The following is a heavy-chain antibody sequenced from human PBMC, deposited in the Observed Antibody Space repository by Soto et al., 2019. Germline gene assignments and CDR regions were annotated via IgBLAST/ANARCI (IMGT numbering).Heavy chain of an antibody. Sequence: SETLSLTCAVSGGSMISYYWSWIRQPPGRGLEWIGFIYYAGSTKYNPSLNSRFTISRDNAKNSLYLQMNSLRAEDTAVYYCARDLASTTIPNYWGQGTLVTVSS. CDR1: GGSMISYY. V-gene: IGHV4-59*12. J-gene: IGHJ4*02. CDR3: ARDLASTTIPNY. CDR2: IYYAGST. D-gene: IGHD4-17*01.